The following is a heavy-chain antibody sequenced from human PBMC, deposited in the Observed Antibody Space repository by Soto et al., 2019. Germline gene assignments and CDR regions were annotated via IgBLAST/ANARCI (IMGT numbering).Heavy chain of an antibody. J-gene: IGHJ4*02. Sequence: GGSLRLSCAASGFTFSSYAMSWVRQAPGKGLEWVSAISGSGGSTYYADSVKGRFTISRDNSKNTLYLQMNSLRAEDTAVYYCAKDPQGNTYYDFWSGYYSLLYFDYWGQGTLVTVSS. CDR3: AKDPQGNTYYDFWSGYYSLLYFDY. D-gene: IGHD3-3*01. V-gene: IGHV3-23*01. CDR2: ISGSGGST. CDR1: GFTFSSYA.